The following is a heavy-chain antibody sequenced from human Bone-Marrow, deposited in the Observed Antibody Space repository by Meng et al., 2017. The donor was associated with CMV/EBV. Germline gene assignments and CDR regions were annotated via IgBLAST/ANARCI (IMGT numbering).Heavy chain of an antibody. Sequence: GESLKISCAASGFTIGSEYWMSWIRQAPGKGLEWVANTKGDESDKHYLDSVKGRFTISRDTAKNSVYLQMNNLRVEDTAVYYCARDGGEDIVVVPAAITSHYFDYWGQGTLVTVSS. V-gene: IGHV3-7*01. CDR3: ARDGGEDIVVVPAAITSHYFDY. CDR1: GFTIGSEYW. CDR2: TKGDESDK. J-gene: IGHJ4*02. D-gene: IGHD2-2*02.